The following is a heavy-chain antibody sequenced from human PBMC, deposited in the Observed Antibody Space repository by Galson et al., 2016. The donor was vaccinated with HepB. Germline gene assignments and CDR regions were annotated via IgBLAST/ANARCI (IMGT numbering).Heavy chain of an antibody. CDR2: ISNSGATT. CDR3: AKSGYCSGNSCYNWFDP. V-gene: IGHV3-23*01. CDR1: GFTFSSYA. J-gene: IGHJ5*02. Sequence: SLRLSCAASGFTFSSYAMNWVRQAPGKGLEWVSVISNSGATTYYADSVKGRFTISRDNPNNTLYLQMNSLRAEDTAAYCCAKSGYCSGNSCYNWFDPWGQGTLVTVSS. D-gene: IGHD2-15*01.